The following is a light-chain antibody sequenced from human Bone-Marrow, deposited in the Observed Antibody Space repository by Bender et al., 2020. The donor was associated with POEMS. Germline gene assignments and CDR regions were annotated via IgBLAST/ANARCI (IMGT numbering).Light chain of an antibody. Sequence: QSALTQPASVSGSPGQSITISCTGTTSDVGGHDSVSWYQHHPGKAPKLMIYDVNNRPSGISNRFSGSKSGTTASLTISGLQGDDEADYFCSSLTTSRTYVFGTGTKVTVL. CDR3: SSLTTSRTYV. J-gene: IGLJ1*01. CDR2: DVN. CDR1: TSDVGGHDS. V-gene: IGLV2-14*03.